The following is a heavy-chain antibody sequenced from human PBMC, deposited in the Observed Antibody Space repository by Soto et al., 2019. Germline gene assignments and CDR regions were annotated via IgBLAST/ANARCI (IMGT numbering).Heavy chain of an antibody. J-gene: IGHJ4*02. Sequence: ASVKVSCKASGYTFINHVISWVRQAPGQGLEWMGWVSGSNGKTKYAQKFQGRVTMTRETSSSTAHMELRYLTSDDTAVYFCARDFYPLAYYFDPWGQGPLITVSS. V-gene: IGHV1-18*04. D-gene: IGHD6-13*01. CDR3: ARDFYPLAYYFDP. CDR1: GYTFINHV. CDR2: VSGSNGKT.